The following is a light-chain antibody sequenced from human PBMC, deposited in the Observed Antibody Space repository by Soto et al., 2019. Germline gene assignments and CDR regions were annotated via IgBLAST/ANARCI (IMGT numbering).Light chain of an antibody. CDR3: SSYSSTTTL. J-gene: IGLJ2*01. V-gene: IGLV2-14*01. CDR1: SPDFG. Sequence: QSVLTQPASVSGSPGQSITISCSGISPDFGVSWYQHFPGKAPKLLIFEVSNRPSGVSTRFSGSKSGNMAFLTISGLQSEDEGLYHCSSYSSTTTLFGGGTKLTVI. CDR2: EVS.